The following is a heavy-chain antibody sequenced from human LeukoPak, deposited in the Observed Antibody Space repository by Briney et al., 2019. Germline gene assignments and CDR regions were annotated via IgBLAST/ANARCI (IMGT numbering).Heavy chain of an antibody. CDR1: GGSFSGYD. D-gene: IGHD2-8*01. Sequence: SETLSLTCAVYGGSFSGYDWSWIRQPPGKGLEWIGEINHSGSTNYNPSLKSRVTISVDTSKNQFSLKLSSVTAADTAVYYCARGLYDWGRGTLVTVSS. V-gene: IGHV4-34*01. CDR3: ARGLYD. CDR2: INHSGST. J-gene: IGHJ4*02.